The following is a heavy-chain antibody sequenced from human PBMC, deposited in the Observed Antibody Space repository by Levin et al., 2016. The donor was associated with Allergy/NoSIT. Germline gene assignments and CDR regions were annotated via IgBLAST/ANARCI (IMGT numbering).Heavy chain of an antibody. J-gene: IGHJ4*02. Sequence: GESLKISCAASGFTFSSYTMSWVRQAPGKGLEWVSAISGGSGSIYYADSVKGRFTISRDNSKNTLYLQMNSLRADDTAMYYCARRTGDWGQGTLVTVSS. CDR2: ISGGSGSI. CDR3: ARRTGD. V-gene: IGHV3-23*01. CDR1: GFTFSSYT. D-gene: IGHD3/OR15-3a*01.